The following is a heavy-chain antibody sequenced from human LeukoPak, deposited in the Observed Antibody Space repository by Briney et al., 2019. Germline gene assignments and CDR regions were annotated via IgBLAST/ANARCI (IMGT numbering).Heavy chain of an antibody. J-gene: IGHJ3*02. Sequence: GVSLRLSCEVSGFTFNNYWMNWVRQAQEKGLEWVANIKENGSKKYYVDFVKGRFTISRDNDKNSLYLQMNSLRAEDTAVYYCARDVSVETAQDVWVDAFDIWGQGTMVTVSS. CDR2: IKENGSKK. V-gene: IGHV3-7*03. CDR3: ARDVSVETAQDVWVDAFDI. D-gene: IGHD2-21*02. CDR1: GFTFNNYW.